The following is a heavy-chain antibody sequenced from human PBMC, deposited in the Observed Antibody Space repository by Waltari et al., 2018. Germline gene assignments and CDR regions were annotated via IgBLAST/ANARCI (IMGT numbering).Heavy chain of an antibody. J-gene: IGHJ1*01. D-gene: IGHD3-9*01. Sequence: QIQLVQSGGEVQKPGASVKVSCKALGYTLKNFGMTWVRQAPGQGLEWMGWINGYHGDTNYAQEFLGRVTLTTDTSTSTAYMELRSLRFDDTAVYYCAREELVSSFWGQGTLVTVSS. CDR1: GYTLKNFG. CDR2: INGYHGDT. V-gene: IGHV1-18*01. CDR3: AREELVSSF.